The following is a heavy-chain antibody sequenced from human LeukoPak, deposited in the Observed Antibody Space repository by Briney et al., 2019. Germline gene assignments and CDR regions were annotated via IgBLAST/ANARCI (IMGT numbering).Heavy chain of an antibody. CDR2: TSGSGGNT. CDR3: AKEYSGYDFDY. Sequence: PGGSLRLSCAASGFTLSSHWMGWIRQAPGKGLEWVAATSGSGGNTYYADSVKGRFTISRDNSKNTLYLQMNSLRAEDTAVYYCAKEYSGYDFDYWGQGTLVTVSS. CDR1: GFTLSSHW. V-gene: IGHV3-23*01. D-gene: IGHD5-12*01. J-gene: IGHJ4*02.